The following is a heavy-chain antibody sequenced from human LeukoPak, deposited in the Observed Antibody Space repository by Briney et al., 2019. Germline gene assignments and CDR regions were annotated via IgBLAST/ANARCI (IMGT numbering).Heavy chain of an antibody. CDR2: ITKSGDQT. D-gene: IGHD1-26*01. CDR1: GITFSNSA. J-gene: IGHJ4*02. CDR3: AKDLFAMTQWEQLGY. Sequence: PGGSLRLSCVPSGITFSNSALSWVRQAPGKGLEWVSTITKSGDQTYYADSVKGLFTISRDISKNTLYLQMNSLRAEDTAVYYCAKDLFAMTQWEQLGYWGQGTLVTVSS. V-gene: IGHV3-23*01.